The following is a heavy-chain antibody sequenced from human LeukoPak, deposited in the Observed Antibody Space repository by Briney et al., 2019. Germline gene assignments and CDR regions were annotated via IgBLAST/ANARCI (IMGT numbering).Heavy chain of an antibody. Sequence: PGGXLRLSCGASGFTFSRYVMSWVRQAPGKGLEWVSAISGSGSRTNYADYVKGRVTISRDNSKNTVYIQMNDLRADDTAIYYCARDRPNYHEPNGHYYTCDGDHWGQGALVTVSS. D-gene: IGHD3-10*01. CDR2: ISGSGSRT. CDR3: ARDRPNYHEPNGHYYTCDGDH. CDR1: GFTFSRYV. J-gene: IGHJ5*02. V-gene: IGHV3-23*01.